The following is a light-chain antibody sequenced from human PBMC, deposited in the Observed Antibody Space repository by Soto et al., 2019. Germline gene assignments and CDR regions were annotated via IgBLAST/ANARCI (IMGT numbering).Light chain of an antibody. J-gene: IGKJ4*01. Sequence: DIVMTQSPLSLPVTPGEPASISCRSSQSLLHSNGYNYLDWYLQKPGQSPQLLIYLGSNRASGVPDRFSGSGSGTDFTLIISRVEAEDVGVYYCMQALQTLFGGGTKVEIK. CDR2: LGS. CDR1: QSLLHSNGYNY. V-gene: IGKV2-28*01. CDR3: MQALQTL.